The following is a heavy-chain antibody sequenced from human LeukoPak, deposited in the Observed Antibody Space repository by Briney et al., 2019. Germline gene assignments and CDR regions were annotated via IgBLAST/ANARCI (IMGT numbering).Heavy chain of an antibody. CDR2: MNPNSGNT. CDR1: GYTFTSYD. J-gene: IGHJ4*02. V-gene: IGHV1-8*03. Sequence: ASVKVSCKASGYTFTSYDINWVRQATGQGLEWMGWMNPNSGNTGYAQKFQGRVTITRNTSISTAYMELSSLRSEDTAVYYCAVDSSGYYLPFDYWGQGTLVPVSS. D-gene: IGHD3-22*01. CDR3: AVDSSGYYLPFDY.